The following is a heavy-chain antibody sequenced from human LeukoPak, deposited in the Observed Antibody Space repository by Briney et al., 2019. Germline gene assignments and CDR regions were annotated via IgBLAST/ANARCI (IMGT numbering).Heavy chain of an antibody. CDR3: AIAPYYYDSSGYCS. V-gene: IGHV3-48*03. D-gene: IGHD3-22*01. J-gene: IGHJ4*02. Sequence: GGSLRLSCAASGFTFSSYEMNWVCQAPGKGLEWVSYISSSGSTIYYADSVKGRFTISRDNAKNSLYLQMNSLRAEDTAVYYCAIAPYYYDSSGYCSWGQGTLVTVSS. CDR1: GFTFSSYE. CDR2: ISSSGSTI.